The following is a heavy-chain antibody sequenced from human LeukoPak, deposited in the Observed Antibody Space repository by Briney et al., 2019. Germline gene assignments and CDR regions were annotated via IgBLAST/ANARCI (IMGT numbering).Heavy chain of an antibody. J-gene: IGHJ4*02. Sequence: PGGSLRLSCAASGFRFSVYEIHWVRQAPGKGLEWIADISSSGTTTYYADSVKGRFTISRDNAKNSLYLQMNSLGAEDTDVYYCTTITVASNFDYWGQGTLVTVSS. D-gene: IGHD6-19*01. CDR2: ISSSGTTT. CDR3: TTITVASNFDY. V-gene: IGHV3-48*03. CDR1: GFRFSVYE.